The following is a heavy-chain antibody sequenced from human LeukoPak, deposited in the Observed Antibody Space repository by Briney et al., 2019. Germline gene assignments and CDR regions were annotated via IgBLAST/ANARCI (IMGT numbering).Heavy chain of an antibody. D-gene: IGHD3-22*01. V-gene: IGHV3-74*01. Sequence: PGGSLRLSCAASGFTFSNNWMHWVRQAPGKGLVWVSRINSDGRTTTYADSVKGRFTISRDNAKNTLYLQMYSLRAEDTAVYYCTMIKEGWGQGTLVTVSS. J-gene: IGHJ4*02. CDR1: GFTFSNNW. CDR3: TMIKEG. CDR2: INSDGRTT.